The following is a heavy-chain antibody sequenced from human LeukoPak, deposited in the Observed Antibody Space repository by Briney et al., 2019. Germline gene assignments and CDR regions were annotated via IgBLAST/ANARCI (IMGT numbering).Heavy chain of an antibody. J-gene: IGHJ4*02. D-gene: IGHD2-15*01. V-gene: IGHV1-69*05. Sequence: SVKVSCKASGYTFARYGITWVRQAPGQGLEWMGGIIPIFGTANYAQKFQGRVTITTDESTSTAYMELSSLRSEDTAVYYCAGLYCSGGSCYSGRIDYWGQGTLVTVSS. CDR3: AGLYCSGGSCYSGRIDY. CDR2: IIPIFGTA. CDR1: GYTFARYG.